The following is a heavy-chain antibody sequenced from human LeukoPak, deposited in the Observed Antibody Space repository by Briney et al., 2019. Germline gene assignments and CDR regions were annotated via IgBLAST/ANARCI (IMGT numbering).Heavy chain of an antibody. Sequence: SETLSLTCTVSGGSISSYYWSWIRQPAGKGLEWIGRIYTSGSTNYNPSLKSRVTMSVDTSKNQFSLKLSSVTAADTAVYYCARVIYDYVWGSYRYTLYYFDYWGQGTLVTVSS. CDR1: GGSISSYY. J-gene: IGHJ4*02. V-gene: IGHV4-4*07. D-gene: IGHD3-16*02. CDR2: IYTSGST. CDR3: ARVIYDYVWGSYRYTLYYFDY.